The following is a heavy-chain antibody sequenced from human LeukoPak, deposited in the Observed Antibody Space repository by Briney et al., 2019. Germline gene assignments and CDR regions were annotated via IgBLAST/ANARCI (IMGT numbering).Heavy chain of an antibody. CDR1: GFAFNVYA. J-gene: IGHJ5*01. V-gene: IGHV3-23*01. D-gene: IGHD6-19*01. Sequence: PGGSLRLSCAASGFAFNVYAMSWLRQPPGKGLEWVSTINANSGTTSYAASVRGRFSISRDNSKNTLYLQLSTLRADDTATYYCAKPISGGLAVTADWFHPWGQGTLVVVSS. CDR2: INANSGTT. CDR3: AKPISGGLAVTADWFHP.